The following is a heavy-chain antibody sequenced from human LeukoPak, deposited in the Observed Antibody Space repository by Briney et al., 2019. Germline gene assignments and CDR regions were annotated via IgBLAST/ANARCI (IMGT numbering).Heavy chain of an antibody. Sequence: SETLSLTCTVSGGSISSYYWSWIRQPAGKGLEWIGRIYTSGSTNYNPSLKSRVTMSVDTSKNQFSLKLSSVTAADTAVYYCARGVIAGGSSDWFDPWGQGTLVTVSS. CDR2: IYTSGST. D-gene: IGHD6-13*01. CDR3: ARGVIAGGSSDWFDP. V-gene: IGHV4-4*07. J-gene: IGHJ5*02. CDR1: GGSISSYY.